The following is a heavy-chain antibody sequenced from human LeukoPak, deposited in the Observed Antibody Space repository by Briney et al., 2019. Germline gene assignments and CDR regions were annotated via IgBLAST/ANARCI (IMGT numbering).Heavy chain of an antibody. J-gene: IGHJ4*02. Sequence: SETLSLTCAVYGGSFSGYYWSWIRQPPGKGLERIGEINHSGSTNYNPSLKSRVTISVDTSKNQFSLKLSSVTAADTAVYYCAYGGKSKYYFDYWGQGTLVTVSS. D-gene: IGHD2-15*01. CDR2: INHSGST. CDR1: GGSFSGYY. CDR3: AYGGKSKYYFDY. V-gene: IGHV4-34*01.